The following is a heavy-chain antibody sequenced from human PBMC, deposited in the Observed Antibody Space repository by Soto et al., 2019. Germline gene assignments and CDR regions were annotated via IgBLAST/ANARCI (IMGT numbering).Heavy chain of an antibody. V-gene: IGHV4-39*01. CDR3: ARHWTTIGRILDY. J-gene: IGHJ4*02. D-gene: IGHD4-4*01. CDR1: GGSISSSSYY. CDR2: IYYSGST. Sequence: QLQLQESGPGLVKPSETLSLTCTVSGGSISSSSYYWGWIRQPPGKGLEWIGSIYYSGSTYYNPSLKSRVTISVDTSKNQFSLKLSSVTAADTAVYYCARHWTTIGRILDYWGQGTLVTVSS.